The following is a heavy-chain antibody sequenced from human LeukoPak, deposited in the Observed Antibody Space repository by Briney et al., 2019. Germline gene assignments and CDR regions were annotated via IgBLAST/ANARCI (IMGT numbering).Heavy chain of an antibody. CDR3: ASPSYCSSTSCSAEGAFDI. CDR2: IIPIFGTA. Sequence: GASVKVSCKASGGTFSSYAISWVRQAPGRGLEWMGGIIPIFGTADYAQKFQGRVTITTDESTSTAYMELSSLRSEDTAVYYCASPSYCSSTSCSAEGAFDIWGQGTMVTVSS. J-gene: IGHJ3*02. V-gene: IGHV1-69*05. D-gene: IGHD2-2*01. CDR1: GGTFSSYA.